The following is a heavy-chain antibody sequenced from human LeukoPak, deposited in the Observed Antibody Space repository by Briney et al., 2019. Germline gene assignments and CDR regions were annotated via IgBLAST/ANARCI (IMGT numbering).Heavy chain of an antibody. J-gene: IGHJ4*02. V-gene: IGHV3-33*01. CDR1: GFILSIHG. CDR2: MWYDGSRE. CDR3: ARDLSFGSLDF. Sequence: GGSLRLSCAASGFILSIHGMHWVRQAPGKGLEWVAGMWYDGSREDYADSVKGRFTISRDMSKNTLNLQMNSLRVEDTAMFYCARDLSFGSLDFRGQGTLVTVSS. D-gene: IGHD1-26*01.